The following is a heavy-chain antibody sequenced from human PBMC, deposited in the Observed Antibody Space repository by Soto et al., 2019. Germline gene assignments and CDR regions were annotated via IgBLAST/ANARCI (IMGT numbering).Heavy chain of an antibody. CDR1: GGSISGSSYY. CDR3: ASYGDYPDY. CDR2: IFYSGTT. D-gene: IGHD4-17*01. V-gene: IGHV4-39*01. J-gene: IGHJ4*02. Sequence: QLQLQESGPGLVKPSETLSLTCTVSGGSISGSSYYWGWIRQPPGKGLEWIGTIFYSGTTYYNPSLKSRVTISVDTSKHQFSLRLTSVTAADTAVYYCASYGDYPDYWGQGTLVTVSS.